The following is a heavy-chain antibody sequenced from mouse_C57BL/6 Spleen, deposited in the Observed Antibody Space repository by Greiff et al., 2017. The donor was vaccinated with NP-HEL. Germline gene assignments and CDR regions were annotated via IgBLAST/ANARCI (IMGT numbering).Heavy chain of an antibody. D-gene: IGHD1-2*01. CDR3: AREATAFDY. CDR2: ISDGGSYT. CDR1: GFTFSSYA. Sequence: EVQLVESGGGLVKPGGSLKLSCAASGFTFSSYAMSWVRQTPEKRLEWVATISDGGSYTYYPDNVKGRFTLSRDNAKNNLYLQMSHLKSEDTAMYTCAREATAFDYWGQGTTLTVSS. J-gene: IGHJ2*01. V-gene: IGHV5-4*01.